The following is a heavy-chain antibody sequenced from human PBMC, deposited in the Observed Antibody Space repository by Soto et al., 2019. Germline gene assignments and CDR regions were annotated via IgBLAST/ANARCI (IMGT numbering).Heavy chain of an antibody. J-gene: IGHJ6*02. CDR1: GGSISSGGYY. Sequence: TLSLTCTVSGGSISSGGYYWSWIRQHPGKGLEWIGYIYYSGSTYYNPSLKSRVTISVDTSKNQFSLKLSSVTAADTAVYYCARDRMITFGGVIAYYYGMDVWGQGTTVTVSS. D-gene: IGHD3-16*02. V-gene: IGHV4-31*03. CDR2: IYYSGST. CDR3: ARDRMITFGGVIAYYYGMDV.